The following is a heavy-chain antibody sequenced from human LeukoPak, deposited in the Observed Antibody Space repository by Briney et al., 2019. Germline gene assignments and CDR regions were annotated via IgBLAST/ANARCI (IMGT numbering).Heavy chain of an antibody. CDR1: GFTFSSYW. J-gene: IGHJ6*03. CDR3: CSVYGDYYYYYYMDV. D-gene: IGHD4-17*01. V-gene: IGHV3-7*01. Sequence: GGSLRLSCAASGFTFSSYWMSWVRQAPGKGLEWVANIKQDGSEKYYVDSVKGRFTISRDNAKNSLYLQMNSLRAKDTAVYYCCSVYGDYYYYYYMDVWGKGTTVTISS. CDR2: IKQDGSEK.